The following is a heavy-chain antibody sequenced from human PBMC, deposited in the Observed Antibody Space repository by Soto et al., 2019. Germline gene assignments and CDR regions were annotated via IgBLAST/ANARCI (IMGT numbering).Heavy chain of an antibody. CDR2: ISYDGSNK. CDR3: ARDGNGGSCYDY. CDR1: GFTFSSYA. J-gene: IGHJ4*02. D-gene: IGHD2-15*01. Sequence: GGSLRLSCAASGFTFSSYAMHWVRQAPGKGLEWVAVISYDGSNKYYADSVKGRFTISRDNSKNTLYLQMNSLRAEDTAVYYCARDGNGGSCYDYWGQGTLVTVSS. V-gene: IGHV3-30-3*01.